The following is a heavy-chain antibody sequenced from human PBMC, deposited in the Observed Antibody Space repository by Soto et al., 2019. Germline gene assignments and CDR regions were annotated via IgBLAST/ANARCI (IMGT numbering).Heavy chain of an antibody. CDR3: ARDRDAYCSKGICSGPYFDY. CDR2: ISDDSSVI. CDR1: GFTFSTYS. Sequence: GGSLRLSCAVSGFTFSTYSINWVRQAPGKGLEWISYISDDSSVIYYADAVKGRFTISRDNAKNSPYLQMNSLRDEDTAVYYCARDRDAYCSKGICSGPYFDYWGQGTLVTVSS. D-gene: IGHD2-8*01. J-gene: IGHJ4*02. V-gene: IGHV3-48*02.